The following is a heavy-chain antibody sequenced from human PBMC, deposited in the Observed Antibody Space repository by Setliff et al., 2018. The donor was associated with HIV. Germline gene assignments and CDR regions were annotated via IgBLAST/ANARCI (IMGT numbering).Heavy chain of an antibody. CDR2: ITPNGRT. CDR1: GGSVSGHY. CDR3: SNWNTTIDQDS. Sequence: SETLSLTCAVYGGSVSGHYWGWFRQPPGKGLEWIGEITPNGRTNYIPSLKSRVTMSLDTPKNQFSLKLTSVTVADTAFYYCSNWNTTIDQDSWGQGTLVTVSS. V-gene: IGHV4-34*01. D-gene: IGHD5-18*01. J-gene: IGHJ4*02.